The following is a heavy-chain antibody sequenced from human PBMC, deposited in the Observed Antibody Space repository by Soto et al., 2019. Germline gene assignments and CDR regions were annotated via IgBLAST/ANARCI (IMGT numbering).Heavy chain of an antibody. CDR3: ARDKVGRELHKGVLEY. D-gene: IGHD1-26*01. V-gene: IGHV1-3*01. CDR2: INARNGKT. CDR1: GYTFNSYV. J-gene: IGHJ4*02. Sequence: QVQLVQSGAEVKKPGASVKVSCKASGYTFNSYVLHWARQAPGQRLEWMGWINARNGKTKYSQQLQGRLTFARDTSARTAYRELSSLRSEDTAEYYCARDKVGRELHKGVLEYWGQGALVTVAS.